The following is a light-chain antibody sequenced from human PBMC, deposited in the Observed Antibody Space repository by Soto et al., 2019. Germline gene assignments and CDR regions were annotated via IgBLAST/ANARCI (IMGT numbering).Light chain of an antibody. Sequence: IVVTPSPASLTVSPVKIVMFSCRASQSVRSELACYQRQSGQPPRLLIYGASTRATGIPARVSCSGSGTEFTLTITVMKSEHFAVYYCQQYERWTPLTFGGGTKVDIK. CDR2: GAS. J-gene: IGKJ4*01. CDR3: QQYERWTPLT. V-gene: IGKV3-15*01. CDR1: QSVRSE.